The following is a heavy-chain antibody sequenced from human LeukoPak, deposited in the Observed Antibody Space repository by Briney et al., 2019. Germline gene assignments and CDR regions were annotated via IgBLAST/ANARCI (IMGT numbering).Heavy chain of an antibody. CDR3: ARRNDFDI. Sequence: SETLSLTCTVSGCSITGYHWGWIRQPPGKGLEWIGYIYSSGSTEYKPSLKSRATISADTSKNQFSLKLTSVTAADTAIYYCARRNDFDIWSQGTMVTVSS. J-gene: IGHJ3*02. CDR1: GCSITGYH. V-gene: IGHV4-4*08. CDR2: IYSSGST.